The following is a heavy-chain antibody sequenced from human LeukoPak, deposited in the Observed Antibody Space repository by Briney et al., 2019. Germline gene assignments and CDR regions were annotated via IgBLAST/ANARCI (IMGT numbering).Heavy chain of an antibody. J-gene: IGHJ4*02. CDR2: INPSSGGT. Sequence: ASVKVSCKASGYTFTGYYMHWVRQAPGQGLEWMGWINPSSGGTNYAQKLQGRVTMTRDTSISTAYMELSRLRSDDTAVYYCAILSGYDNHDYWGQGTLVTVSS. CDR3: AILSGYDNHDY. D-gene: IGHD5-12*01. CDR1: GYTFTGYY. V-gene: IGHV1-2*02.